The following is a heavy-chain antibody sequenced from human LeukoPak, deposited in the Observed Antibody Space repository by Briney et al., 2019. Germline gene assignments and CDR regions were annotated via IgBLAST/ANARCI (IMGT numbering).Heavy chain of an antibody. D-gene: IGHD1-26*01. CDR2: INPSGSST. CDR3: ARDNAVGDVAWWFDP. Sequence: PSVKVSCKASGYSPTSHYMHWVRQAPGQGLEWLGLINPSGSSTIYAQKFQGRATMTRDMSTTTDYMELSSLRSEDTAVYYCARDNAVGDVAWWFDPWGQGTLVTVSS. J-gene: IGHJ5*02. CDR1: GYSPTSHY. V-gene: IGHV1-46*01.